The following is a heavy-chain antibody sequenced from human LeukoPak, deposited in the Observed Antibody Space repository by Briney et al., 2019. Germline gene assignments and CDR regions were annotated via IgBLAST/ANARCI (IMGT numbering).Heavy chain of an antibody. CDR3: TRDRGVPDY. CDR2: IRSKAYGGTT. D-gene: IGHD3-10*01. V-gene: IGHV3-49*01. J-gene: IGHJ4*02. CDR1: GFTVSSNY. Sequence: GSLRLSCAASGFTVSSNYMSWFRQAPGKGLEWVGFIRSKAYGGTTEYAASVKGRFTISRDGSKSIAYLQMNSLKTEDTAVYYCTRDRGVPDYWGQGTLVTVSS.